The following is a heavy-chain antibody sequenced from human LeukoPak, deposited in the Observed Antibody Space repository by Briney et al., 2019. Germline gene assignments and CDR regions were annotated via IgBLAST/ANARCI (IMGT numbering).Heavy chain of an antibody. V-gene: IGHV4-4*07. D-gene: IGHD3-9*01. J-gene: IGHJ6*03. CDR1: GGSISSYY. Sequence: PSETLSLTCTVSGGSISSYYWSWIRQPAGKGLEWIGRIYTSGSTNYNPSLKSRVTMSVDTSKNQFSLKLSSVTAADTAVYYCARSPPGTWFYYMDVWGKGTTVTVSS. CDR3: ARSPPGTWFYYMDV. CDR2: IYTSGST.